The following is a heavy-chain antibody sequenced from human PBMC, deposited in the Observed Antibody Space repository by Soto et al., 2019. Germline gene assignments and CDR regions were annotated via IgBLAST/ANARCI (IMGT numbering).Heavy chain of an antibody. Sequence: SETLSLTCTVSGGSISSYYWSWVRQPPGKGLEWIAYIDNSGNTNYNPSLKSRVTISVDASKNQFSLKLSSVTAADTAVYYCARRTYSGSSYYFDYWGQGTQVTVSS. D-gene: IGHD5-12*01. V-gene: IGHV4-4*09. J-gene: IGHJ4*02. CDR1: GGSISSYY. CDR3: ARRTYSGSSYYFDY. CDR2: IDNSGNT.